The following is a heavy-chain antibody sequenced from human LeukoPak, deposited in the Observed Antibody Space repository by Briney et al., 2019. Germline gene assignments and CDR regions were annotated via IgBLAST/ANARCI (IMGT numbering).Heavy chain of an antibody. CDR3: AESPPPPRYCSGGSCKVGWFDP. CDR2: IYTSGST. CDR1: GGSISSYY. D-gene: IGHD2-15*01. Sequence: SETLSLTCTVSGGSISSYYWSWIRQPAGKGLEWIGRIYTSGSTNYNPSLKSRVTISVDTSKNQFSLKLSSVTAADTAVYYCAESPPPPRYCSGGSCKVGWFDPWGQGTLVTVSS. V-gene: IGHV4-4*07. J-gene: IGHJ5*02.